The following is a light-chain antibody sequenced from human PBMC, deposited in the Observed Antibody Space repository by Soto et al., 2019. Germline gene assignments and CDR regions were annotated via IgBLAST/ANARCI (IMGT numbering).Light chain of an antibody. CDR2: GAS. J-gene: IGKJ1*01. Sequence: ETVLTQSTGTLSLSPGERATLSCRASQTIRSNYLAWYRQTPGQAPRLLIYGASNRGTGIADRFSGSGSGTDFSHISSRLEPEDFALYYCQQYGSSPWTFGQGTKVEI. V-gene: IGKV3-20*01. CDR3: QQYGSSPWT. CDR1: QTIRSNY.